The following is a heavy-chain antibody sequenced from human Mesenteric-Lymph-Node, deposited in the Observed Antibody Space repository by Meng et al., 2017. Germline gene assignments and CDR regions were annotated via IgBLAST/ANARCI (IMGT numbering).Heavy chain of an antibody. CDR1: GFTFSKYA. J-gene: IGHJ4*02. D-gene: IGHD3-3*01. V-gene: IGHV3-23*01. CDR3: ARGALSESVTRFFDF. Sequence: GGSLRLSCEASGFTFSKYAMNWVRQAPGKRLEWVSSINDNGDSTYYADSVKGRFTISRDNSKNTLYLQMNSLRVDDTAIYYCARGALSESVTRFFDFWGRGTLVTVSS. CDR2: INDNGDST.